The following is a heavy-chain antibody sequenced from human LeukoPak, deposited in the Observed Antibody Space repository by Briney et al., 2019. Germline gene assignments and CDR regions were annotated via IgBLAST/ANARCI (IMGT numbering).Heavy chain of an antibody. CDR3: ARDRGIVRYGSGTSLYNWFDP. CDR2: IWYDGSNK. CDR1: GLTFSSYG. V-gene: IGHV3-33*01. Sequence: PGGSLRLSCAASGLTFSSYGMHWVRQAPGKGLEWVSVIWYDGSNKYYTETVKGRFTISRDNSKNTLYLQMNSLRAEDTAVYYCARDRGIVRYGSGTSLYNWFDPWGQGTLVTVSS. D-gene: IGHD3-10*01. J-gene: IGHJ5*02.